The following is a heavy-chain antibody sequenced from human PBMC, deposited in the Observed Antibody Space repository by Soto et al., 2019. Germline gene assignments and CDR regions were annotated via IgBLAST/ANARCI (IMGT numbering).Heavy chain of an antibody. CDR2: INPNSGVT. D-gene: IGHD3-10*01. CDR1: GYTFTGYY. CDR3: ARYRITMVRGVYYGMDV. J-gene: IGHJ6*02. V-gene: IGHV1-2*04. Sequence: QVQLVQSGAEVKKPGASVKVSCKASGYTFTGYYMHWVRQAPGQVLESMGWINPNSGVTNYAQKFQGWVTMTSDTSISTAYRELSRLRSDATAVYYCARYRITMVRGVYYGMDVWGQGTTVTVSS.